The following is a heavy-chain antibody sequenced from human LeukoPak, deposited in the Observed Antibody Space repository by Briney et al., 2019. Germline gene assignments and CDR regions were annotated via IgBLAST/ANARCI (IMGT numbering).Heavy chain of an antibody. D-gene: IGHD3-22*01. CDR2: VTHSGST. J-gene: IGHJ4*02. V-gene: IGHV4-34*01. CDR3: ARRGLLPFDY. Sequence: SETLSLTCAVYGESFSGFYWSWIRQPPGKGLEWIGEVTHSGSTNYNPSLKSRVTVSVDTSKNQFSLRLNSVTAADMAVYYCARRGLLPFDYWGQGILVTVSS. CDR1: GESFSGFY.